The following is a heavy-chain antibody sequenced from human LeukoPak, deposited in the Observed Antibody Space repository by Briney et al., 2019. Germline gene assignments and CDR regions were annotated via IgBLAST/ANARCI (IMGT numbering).Heavy chain of an antibody. CDR2: IKSEGEGATT. CDR1: GFTIGTAW. CDR3: IAHFPYFYGFDV. J-gene: IGHJ6*04. Sequence: GGSLRLSCASSGFTIGTAWMSWVRQAPGKELEWLGHIKSEGEGATTDYAAPAKGRFAISRDDSKNMIYLQMSSLKMDDTAIYYCIAHFPYFYGFDVWGKGTTVTVSS. D-gene: IGHD3-3*02. V-gene: IGHV3-15*01.